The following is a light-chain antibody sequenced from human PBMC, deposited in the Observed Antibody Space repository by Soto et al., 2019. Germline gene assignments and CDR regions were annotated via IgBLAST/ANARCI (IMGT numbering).Light chain of an antibody. CDR3: SSYADSNNLNV. Sequence: QSVLTQPPSASGSPGQSVTISCTGTSSDVGGYNYVSWYQQHPGKAPKLMIYEVSKRPSGVPDRFSGSKSGNTASLTVSGLQAEDEADYYCSSYADSNNLNVFGTGTKVTVL. CDR2: EVS. J-gene: IGLJ1*01. CDR1: SSDVGGYNY. V-gene: IGLV2-8*01.